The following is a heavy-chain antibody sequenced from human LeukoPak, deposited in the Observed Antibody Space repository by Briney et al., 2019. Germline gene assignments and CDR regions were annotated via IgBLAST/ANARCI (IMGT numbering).Heavy chain of an antibody. V-gene: IGHV3-11*06. CDR1: GFTVSSNY. Sequence: GGSLGLSCAASGFTVSSNYMSWVRQAPGKGLEWVSYISSSSTGSYTRYADSVKGRFTIFRDNAKNSLYMQMNSLRAEDTAVFYCARLIEDDYIWGKYRYIDFWGQGTLVTVSS. D-gene: IGHD3-16*02. J-gene: IGHJ4*02. CDR2: ISSSSTGS. CDR3: ARLIEDDYIWGKYRYIDF.